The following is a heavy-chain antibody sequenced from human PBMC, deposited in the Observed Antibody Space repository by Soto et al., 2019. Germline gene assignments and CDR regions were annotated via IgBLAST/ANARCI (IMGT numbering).Heavy chain of an antibody. CDR3: AKDGGAAAGRIDYYYYGMDV. D-gene: IGHD6-13*01. J-gene: IGHJ6*02. V-gene: IGHV3-23*01. CDR1: GFTFSSYA. Sequence: PGGSLRLSCAASGFTFSSYAMSWVRQAPGKGLEWVSAISGSGGSTYYADSVKGRFTISRDNSKNTLYLQMNSLRAEDTAVYYCAKDGGAAAGRIDYYYYGMDVWGQGTTVTVSS. CDR2: ISGSGGST.